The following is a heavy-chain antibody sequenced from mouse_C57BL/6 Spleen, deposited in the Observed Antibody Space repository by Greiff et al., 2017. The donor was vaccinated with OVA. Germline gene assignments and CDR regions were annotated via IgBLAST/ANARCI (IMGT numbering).Heavy chain of an antibody. CDR3: ARSESSYAMDY. D-gene: IGHD1-1*01. CDR2: IYPGDGDT. Sequence: QVQLQQSGAELVKPGASVKISCKASGYAFSSYWMNWVKQRPGKGLEWIGQIYPGDGDTNYNGKFKGKATLTADKSSSTAYMQLSSLTSEDSAVYFCARSESSYAMDYWGQGTSVTVSS. J-gene: IGHJ4*01. V-gene: IGHV1-80*01. CDR1: GYAFSSYW.